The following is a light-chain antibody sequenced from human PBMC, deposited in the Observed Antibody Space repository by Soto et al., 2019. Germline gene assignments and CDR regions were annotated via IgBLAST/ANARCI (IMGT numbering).Light chain of an antibody. J-gene: IGLJ2*01. CDR1: KLGDKY. CDR3: QAWDSSTAV. Sequence: SYELTQPPSVSVSPGQTASITCSGDKLGDKYACWYQQKPGQSPVLVIYQDSKRPSGIPERFTGSNSGNTATLTISGTQAKDEADYYWQAWDSSTAVFGGGTELTV. V-gene: IGLV3-1*01. CDR2: QDS.